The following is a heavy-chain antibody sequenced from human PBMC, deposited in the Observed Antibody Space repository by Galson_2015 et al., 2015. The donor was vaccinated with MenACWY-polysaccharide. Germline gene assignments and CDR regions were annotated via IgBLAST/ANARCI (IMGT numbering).Heavy chain of an antibody. CDR1: GFTFSSYG. J-gene: IGHJ4*02. CDR2: IWYDGSNK. CDR3: ARRSYYYDSSGYYYYFDY. V-gene: IGHV3-33*01. D-gene: IGHD3-22*01. Sequence: SLRLSCAASGFTFSSYGMHWVRQAPGKGLEWVAVIWYDGSNKYYADSVKGRFTISRDNSKNSLYLQMNSLRAEDTALYHCARRSYYYDSSGYYYYFDYWGQGTLVTVSS.